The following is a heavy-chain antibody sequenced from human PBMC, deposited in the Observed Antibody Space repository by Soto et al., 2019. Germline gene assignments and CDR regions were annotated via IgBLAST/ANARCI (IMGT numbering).Heavy chain of an antibody. CDR3: ARENIAAAGRHLDY. J-gene: IGHJ4*02. V-gene: IGHV4-31*03. Sequence: QLQLQESGPGLVKPSQTLSLTCTVSGGSISSDGYYWSWIRQHPGKGLEWIGYIYYSGSTYYNPSLKSRVTISVDTSKNQFSLNLSSVTAADTAVYYCARENIAAAGRHLDYWGQGTLVTVSS. CDR2: IYYSGST. D-gene: IGHD6-13*01. CDR1: GGSISSDGYY.